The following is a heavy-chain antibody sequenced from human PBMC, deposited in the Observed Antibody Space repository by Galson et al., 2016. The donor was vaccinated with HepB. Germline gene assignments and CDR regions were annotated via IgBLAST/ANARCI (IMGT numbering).Heavy chain of an antibody. D-gene: IGHD6-19*01. CDR3: AIEYSSGWDLDH. J-gene: IGHJ4*02. V-gene: IGHV1-24*01. CDR2: SDPEDGET. Sequence: SVKVSCKVSGSTLSELSMHRVRQAAGKGREWMGRSDPEDGETLYAQNFQGRVTMTEDTSTDSAYMELSSLRSEDTAMYYCAIEYSSGWDLDHWGQGTLVTVSS. CDR1: GSTLSELS.